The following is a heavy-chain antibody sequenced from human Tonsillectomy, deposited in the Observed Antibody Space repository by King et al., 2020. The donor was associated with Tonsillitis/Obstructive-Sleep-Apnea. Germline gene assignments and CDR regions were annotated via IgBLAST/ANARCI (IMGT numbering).Heavy chain of an antibody. CDR2: VHPSGGST. CDR3: ARDNPYSSGWNLSDY. V-gene: IGHV1-46*01. Sequence: VQLVESGSEVKKPGASVKVSCKASGYTFTSHYIHWVRQAPGQGLEWMGIVHPSGGSTTYAQKFQDRVTMTRDTSANTVYMELSSLRSEDTDVYDCARDNPYSSGWNLSDYWGQGTLVTVSS. J-gene: IGHJ4*02. D-gene: IGHD6-19*01. CDR1: GYTFTSHY.